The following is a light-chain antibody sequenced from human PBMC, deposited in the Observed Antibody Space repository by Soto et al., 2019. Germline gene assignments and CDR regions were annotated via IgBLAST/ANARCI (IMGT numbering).Light chain of an antibody. CDR3: SSYTSSSTLV. V-gene: IGLV2-14*03. J-gene: IGLJ1*01. CDR1: SSDVGGYKY. Sequence: QSVLTQPASVSGSPGQSITISCTGTSSDVGGYKYVSWYQQYPAKAPKLMIYDVSNRPSGVSNRFSGSKSGNTASLTISGLQADDEGDYYCSSYTSSSTLVFGPGTKVTGL. CDR2: DVS.